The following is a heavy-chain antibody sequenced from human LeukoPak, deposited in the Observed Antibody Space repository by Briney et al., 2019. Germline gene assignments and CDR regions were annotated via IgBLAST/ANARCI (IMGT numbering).Heavy chain of an antibody. Sequence: SVKVSCKTSGYTFTNYDINWVRQAPGQGLEWMGGIIPIFGTANYAQKFQGRVTITADESTSTAYMELSSLRSEDTAVYYCARGPPMYYYDSSGYYYPDYWGQGTLVTVSS. J-gene: IGHJ4*02. V-gene: IGHV1-69*13. CDR1: GYTFTNYD. CDR2: IIPIFGTA. CDR3: ARGPPMYYYDSSGYYYPDY. D-gene: IGHD3-22*01.